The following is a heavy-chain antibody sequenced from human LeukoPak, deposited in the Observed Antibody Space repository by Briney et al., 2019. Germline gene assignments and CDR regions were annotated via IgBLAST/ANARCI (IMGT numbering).Heavy chain of an antibody. Sequence: GESLKISCKGSGYSFTSYWIGWVRPMPGKGLEWMGIIYPGDSDTRYSPSFQGQVTISADKSIGTAYLQWSSLKASDTAMYYCARLSIAAAGTFDYWGQGTLVTVSS. D-gene: IGHD6-13*01. CDR2: IYPGDSDT. V-gene: IGHV5-51*01. CDR1: GYSFTSYW. CDR3: ARLSIAAAGTFDY. J-gene: IGHJ4*02.